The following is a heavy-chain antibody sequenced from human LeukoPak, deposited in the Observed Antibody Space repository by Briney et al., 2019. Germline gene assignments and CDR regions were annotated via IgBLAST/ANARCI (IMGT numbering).Heavy chain of an antibody. D-gene: IGHD1-26*01. Sequence: PSQTLSLTCTVSGASISSGSYYWSWIRQPAGKGLEWIGRIYTSGSTTYNPSLKSRVTISVDTSKNQFSLQLNSVTPEDTAVYYCARADSGSYWGRAFDIWGQGTMVTVSS. V-gene: IGHV4-61*02. CDR2: IYTSGST. CDR1: GASISSGSYY. CDR3: ARADSGSYWGRAFDI. J-gene: IGHJ3*02.